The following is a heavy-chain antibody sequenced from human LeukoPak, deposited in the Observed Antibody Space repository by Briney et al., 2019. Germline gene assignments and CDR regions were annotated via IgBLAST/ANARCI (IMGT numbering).Heavy chain of an antibody. J-gene: IGHJ5*02. CDR3: ARCKTGDWFDP. Sequence: SVKVSCKASGGTFSSYAISWVRQAPGQGLEWMGRIIPILGIANYAQKFQGRVTMTRDTSINTAYMELSSLRSDDTAVYYCARCKTGDWFDPWGQGTLVTVSS. CDR1: GGTFSSYA. CDR2: IIPILGIA. V-gene: IGHV1-69*04. D-gene: IGHD2/OR15-2a*01.